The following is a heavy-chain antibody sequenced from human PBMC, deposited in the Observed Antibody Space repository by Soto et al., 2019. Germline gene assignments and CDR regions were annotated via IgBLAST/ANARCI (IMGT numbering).Heavy chain of an antibody. CDR1: GFTFNRYA. J-gene: IGHJ4*02. Sequence: GGSLRLSCAASGFTFNRYAIHWVRQAPGKGLEWVAIISYDGSNKYYADSVKGRFSISRDNSKNTLYLQMNSLRAEDTAVYYCARGYGSERYSLDYWGQGTLVTVSS. V-gene: IGHV3-30-3*01. D-gene: IGHD3-10*01. CDR3: ARGYGSERYSLDY. CDR2: ISYDGSNK.